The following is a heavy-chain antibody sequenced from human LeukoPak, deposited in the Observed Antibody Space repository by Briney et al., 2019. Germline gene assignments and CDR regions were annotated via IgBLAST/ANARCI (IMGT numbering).Heavy chain of an antibody. CDR2: ISGSGGGT. D-gene: IGHD1-26*01. J-gene: IGHJ4*02. Sequence: GGSLRLSCAASGFTFSSYAMSWVRQAPGKGLEWVSAISGSGGGTYYADSVKGRFTISRDNSKNTLYLQMNSLRAEDTAVYYCAGEWELLRYFDYWGQGTLVTVSS. V-gene: IGHV3-23*01. CDR3: AGEWELLRYFDY. CDR1: GFTFSSYA.